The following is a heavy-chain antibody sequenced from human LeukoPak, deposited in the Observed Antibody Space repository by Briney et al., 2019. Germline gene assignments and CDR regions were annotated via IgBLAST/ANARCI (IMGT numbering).Heavy chain of an antibody. D-gene: IGHD2-2*01. V-gene: IGHV4-4*07. CDR3: ARGIIYCSSTSCAAHGYFDY. CDR2: IYTSGST. CDR1: GGSISSYY. J-gene: IGHJ4*02. Sequence: PSETLSLTCTVSGGSISSYYWSWIRQPAGKGLEWIGRIYTSGSTNYNPSLKSRVTMSVDTPKNQFSLKPSSVTAADTAVYYCARGIIYCSSTSCAAHGYFDYWGQGTLVTVSS.